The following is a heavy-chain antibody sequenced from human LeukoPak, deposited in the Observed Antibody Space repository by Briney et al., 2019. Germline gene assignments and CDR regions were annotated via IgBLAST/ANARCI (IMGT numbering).Heavy chain of an antibody. CDR3: ATGVATAFTY. Sequence: ASVTVSCKASGYTFTGYYIHWVRQAPGQGLEWMAFINPDSGDSYSAPKFQGRVNMTRDTSISTASMEVNWLTSDDTAVYYCATGVATAFTYWGQGTLVTVSS. D-gene: IGHD5-12*01. CDR1: GYTFTGYY. V-gene: IGHV1-2*02. CDR2: INPDSGDS. J-gene: IGHJ4*02.